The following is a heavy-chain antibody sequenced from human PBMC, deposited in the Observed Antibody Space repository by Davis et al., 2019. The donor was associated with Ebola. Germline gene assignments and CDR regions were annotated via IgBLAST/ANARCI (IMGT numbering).Heavy chain of an antibody. Sequence: GESLKISCAASGLFVSNNYMNWVRQAPGKGLEWVSIIGTSHDTYYADSVKGRFTISRDNSKNTVYMQMHSLRVEDTAVYYCASREVGLHNLYWGEGTLVSVSS. CDR2: IGTSHDT. V-gene: IGHV3-53*01. D-gene: IGHD1-26*01. J-gene: IGHJ4*02. CDR3: ASREVGLHNLY. CDR1: GLFVSNNY.